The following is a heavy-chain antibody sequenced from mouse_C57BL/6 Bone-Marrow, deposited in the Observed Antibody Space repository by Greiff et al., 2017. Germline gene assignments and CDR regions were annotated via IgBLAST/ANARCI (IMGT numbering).Heavy chain of an antibody. CDR1: GYTFTSYT. D-gene: IGHD1-1*01. CDR2: INPSSGYT. J-gene: IGHJ1*03. CDR3: ASFYGSSYVWYFAV. Sequence: QVQLQQSGAELARPGASVKMSCKASGYTFTSYTMHWVKQRPGQGLEWIGYINPSSGYTKYNQKFKDKATLTADKSSSTAYMQLSSLTSEDSAVYYCASFYGSSYVWYFAVWGTGTTVTVSS. V-gene: IGHV1-4*01.